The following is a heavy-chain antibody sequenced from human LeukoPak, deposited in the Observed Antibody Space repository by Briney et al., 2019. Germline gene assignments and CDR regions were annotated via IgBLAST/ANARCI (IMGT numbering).Heavy chain of an antibody. CDR1: GFTFSTYW. CDR2: IKQNGSEK. V-gene: IGHV3-7*01. J-gene: IGHJ4*02. CDR3: ARWKDTALFPYYFDY. Sequence: GGSLRLSCAASGFTFSTYWMRWVRQAPGKGLEWVANIKQNGSEKYYVDSVKGRFTISRDNAKNSLYLQMNSLRAEDTAVYYCARWKDTALFPYYFDYWGQGTLVTVSS. D-gene: IGHD5-18*01.